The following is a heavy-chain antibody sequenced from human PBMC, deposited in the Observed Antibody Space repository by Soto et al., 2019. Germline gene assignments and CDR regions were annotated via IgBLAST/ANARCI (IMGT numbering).Heavy chain of an antibody. D-gene: IGHD6-6*01. CDR1: GGSISSGGDY. CDR2: IYYSGST. Sequence: SETLSLTCTVSGGSISSGGDYWSWIRQHPGKGLEWIGYIYYSGSTYYNPSLKSRVTISVDTSKNQFSLKLSSVAAADTAVYYCARGGSSSAGGHYCYMDVWGKGTTVTVSS. J-gene: IGHJ6*03. CDR3: ARGGSSSAGGHYCYMDV. V-gene: IGHV4-31*03.